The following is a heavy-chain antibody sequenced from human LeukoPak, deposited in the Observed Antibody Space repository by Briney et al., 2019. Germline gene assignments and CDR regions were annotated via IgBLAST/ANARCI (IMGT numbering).Heavy chain of an antibody. V-gene: IGHV3-23*01. CDR3: ASRYGSGSQHPFDY. J-gene: IGHJ4*02. CDR2: ISGRGGST. CDR1: GFSFSSYA. Sequence: PGGSLRLSCAASGFSFSSYAMSWVRQAPGKGLEWVSAISGRGGSTYYADSVKGRITISRDNSKNTLHLQMKSLRAEDTAVYYCASRYGSGSQHPFDYWGQGTLVTVSP. D-gene: IGHD3-10*01.